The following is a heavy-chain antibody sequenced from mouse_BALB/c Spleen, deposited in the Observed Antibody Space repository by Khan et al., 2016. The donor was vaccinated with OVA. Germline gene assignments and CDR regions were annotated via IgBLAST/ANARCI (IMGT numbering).Heavy chain of an antibody. D-gene: IGHD1-1*01. CDR1: GYTFINYW. J-gene: IGHJ2*01. CDR3: TRRGLRWDFDY. V-gene: IGHV1-7*01. Sequence: QVQLQQSGAELAKPGASVKMSCEASGYTFINYWIPWVKQRPGQGLEWIGYINPSTGYTEYNQNFKDKATLTADKSSSTAYMQLSSLTSEDSAVYYCTRRGLRWDFDYWGQGTTLTVSS. CDR2: INPSTGYT.